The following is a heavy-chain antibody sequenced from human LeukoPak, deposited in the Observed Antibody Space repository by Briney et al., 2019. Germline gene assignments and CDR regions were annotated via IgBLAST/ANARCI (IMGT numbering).Heavy chain of an antibody. CDR2: IYYSGST. Sequence: SETLSLTCTVSGGSISSYYWSWIRQPPGKGLEWIGYIYYSGSTYYNPSLKSRVTISVDTSKNQFSLKLSSVTAADTAVYYCARVTEVKTTIDYWGQGTLVTVSS. J-gene: IGHJ4*02. CDR1: GGSISSYY. CDR3: ARVTEVKTTIDY. D-gene: IGHD4-11*01. V-gene: IGHV4-59*08.